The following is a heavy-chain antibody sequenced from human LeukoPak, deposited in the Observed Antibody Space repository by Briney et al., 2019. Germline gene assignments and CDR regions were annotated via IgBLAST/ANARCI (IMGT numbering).Heavy chain of an antibody. CDR1: DYSISSAYY. Sequence: PSETLSLTCAVSDYSISSAYYWGWIRQPPGKGLEWIGSIYHSGSTDYNPSLKSRVTISVDTSKNQSSLKLRSVTAADTAVYYCARDQAYCGGDYYFDFWGQGTLVTVSS. J-gene: IGHJ4*02. CDR3: ARDQAYCGGDYYFDF. D-gene: IGHD2-21*02. V-gene: IGHV4-38-2*02. CDR2: IYHSGST.